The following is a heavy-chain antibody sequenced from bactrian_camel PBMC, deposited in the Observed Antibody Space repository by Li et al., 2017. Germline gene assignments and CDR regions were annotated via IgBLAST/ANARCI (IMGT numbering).Heavy chain of an antibody. D-gene: IGHD1*01. CDR3: VTDRRPHCSINYWQRTSPPH. Sequence: HVQLVESGGGSVQAGESLRLSCAASGYTDNKYSMGWFRQAPGKERERVATIDIDGTTSYADSVKGRFTISKDNAKNTLFLQMNSLKPVDTAVYYCVTDRRPHCSINYWQRTSPPHWGQGTQVTVS. J-gene: IGHJ4*01. CDR1: GYTDNKYS. V-gene: IGHV3S55*01. CDR2: IDIDGTT.